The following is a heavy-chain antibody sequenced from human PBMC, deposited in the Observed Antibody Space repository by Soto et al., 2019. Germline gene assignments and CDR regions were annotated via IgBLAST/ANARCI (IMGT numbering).Heavy chain of an antibody. CDR1: GYTFTSYG. Sequence: ASVKVSCKASGYTFTSYGISWVRQAPGQGLEWMGWISAYNGNTNYAQKLQGRVTMTTDTSTSTAYMELRSLRSDDTAVYYCARAGDILTGGDYFDYWGQGTLVTVSS. V-gene: IGHV1-18*01. CDR3: ARAGDILTGGDYFDY. CDR2: ISAYNGNT. D-gene: IGHD3-9*01. J-gene: IGHJ4*02.